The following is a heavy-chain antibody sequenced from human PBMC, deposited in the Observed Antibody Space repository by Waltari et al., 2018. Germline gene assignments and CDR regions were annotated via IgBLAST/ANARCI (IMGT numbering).Heavy chain of an antibody. CDR3: ARKGGTRPADAFDI. Sequence: QVQLQESGPGLVKPSETLSLTCTVSGYSISSGYYWGWIRQPPGKGLEWIGSIYHSGSTYYSPSLKSRVTISVDTSKNQFSLKLSSVTAADTAVYYCARKGGTRPADAFDIWGQGTMVTVSS. CDR1: GYSISSGYY. V-gene: IGHV4-38-2*02. J-gene: IGHJ3*02. D-gene: IGHD3-16*01. CDR2: IYHSGST.